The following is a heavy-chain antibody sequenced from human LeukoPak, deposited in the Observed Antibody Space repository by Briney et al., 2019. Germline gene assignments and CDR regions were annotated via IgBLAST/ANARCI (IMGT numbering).Heavy chain of an antibody. V-gene: IGHV4-31*03. J-gene: IGHJ3*02. Sequence: SETLSLTCTVSGGSISSGGYYWSWIRQHPGKGLEWIGYIYYSGSTYYNPSPKSRVTISVDTSKNQFSLKLSSVTAADTAVYYCAREGVDSDAFDIWGQGTMVTVSS. CDR3: AREGVDSDAFDI. CDR1: GGSISSGGYY. CDR2: IYYSGST. D-gene: IGHD3-3*01.